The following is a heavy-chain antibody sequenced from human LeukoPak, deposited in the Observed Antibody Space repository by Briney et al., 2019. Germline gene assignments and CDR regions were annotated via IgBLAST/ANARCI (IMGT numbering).Heavy chain of an antibody. Sequence: PGGSLRLSCAASEFTFSIYAMTWVRQAPGKGLEWVSVISGSSDTTYYADSVKGRFTISRDNSKNTLFLQMNSLRAEDTALYYCAKAPFGSGRGYYFDYWGRGTLVTVSS. J-gene: IGHJ4*02. V-gene: IGHV3-23*01. CDR1: EFTFSIYA. CDR2: ISGSSDTT. CDR3: AKAPFGSGRGYYFDY. D-gene: IGHD3-10*01.